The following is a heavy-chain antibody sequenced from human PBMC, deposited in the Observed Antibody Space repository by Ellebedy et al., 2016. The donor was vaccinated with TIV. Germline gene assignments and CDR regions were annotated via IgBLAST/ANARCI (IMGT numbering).Heavy chain of an antibody. D-gene: IGHD3-3*01. CDR1: GASITSYY. J-gene: IGHJ4*02. Sequence: SETLSLTXTVSGASITSYYWAWIRQSPGKGLEWIGYVYYRGNTKYNPSLESRATVSVETSNRQFSLKLTSVTAADTAVYYCATAGGIWRGVLHYFDYWGQGTLVTVSS. CDR3: ATAGGIWRGVLHYFDY. CDR2: VYYRGNT. V-gene: IGHV4-59*01.